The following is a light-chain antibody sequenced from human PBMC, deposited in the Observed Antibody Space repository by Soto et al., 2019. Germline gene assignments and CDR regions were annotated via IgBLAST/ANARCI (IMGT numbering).Light chain of an antibody. Sequence: QSALTQPPSASATPGQRVTISCSGSSSNIGNNYIYWYHQLPGTAPKLLIYRNDQRASGVPDRFSGSKSDTSGSLAISGLRSDDEGIYYCAAWDDNLSGPLFGGGTKVTVL. CDR1: SSNIGNNY. CDR3: AAWDDNLSGPL. J-gene: IGLJ3*02. CDR2: RND. V-gene: IGLV1-47*01.